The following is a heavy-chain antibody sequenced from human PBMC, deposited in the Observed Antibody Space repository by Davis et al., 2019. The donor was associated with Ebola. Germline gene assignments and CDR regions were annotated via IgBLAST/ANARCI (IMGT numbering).Heavy chain of an antibody. CDR3: ARDWEYTTTFEWGLARRGYYGMDV. CDR1: GFTFSSYG. Sequence: GESLKISCAASGFTFSSYGMHWVRQAPGKGLEWVSLIYSGDNTYYADSVKGRFTISRDSSKNTLYLQMHSLRAEDTAVYYCARDWEYTTTFEWGLARRGYYGMDVWGKGTTVTVSS. V-gene: IGHV3-53*01. J-gene: IGHJ6*04. CDR2: IYSGDNT. D-gene: IGHD1-26*01.